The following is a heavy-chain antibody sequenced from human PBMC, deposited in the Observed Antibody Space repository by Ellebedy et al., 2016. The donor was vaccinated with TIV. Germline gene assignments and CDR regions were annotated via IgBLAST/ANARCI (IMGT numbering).Heavy chain of an antibody. CDR1: GFNFNNYA. V-gene: IGHV3-23*01. J-gene: IGHJ4*02. D-gene: IGHD5-12*01. Sequence: GGSLRLSCTASGFNFNNYAMSWVRQAPGKGLEWVSTSGTSGGTYYADSVKGRFTISRDNSKTTLYLQMNSLRAEDTAVYYCAKRSGYSFDYWGQGTLVSVST. CDR3: AKRSGYSFDY. CDR2: SGTSGGT.